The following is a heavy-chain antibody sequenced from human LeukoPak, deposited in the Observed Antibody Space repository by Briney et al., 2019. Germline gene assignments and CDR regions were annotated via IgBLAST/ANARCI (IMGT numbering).Heavy chain of an antibody. D-gene: IGHD2-15*01. CDR3: ARGGLGYCSGGSCPSNWFDL. V-gene: IGHV1-18*01. J-gene: IGHJ5*02. Sequence: ASVKVSCKTSGYTFSNYGISWVRQAPGQGLEWVGWISPYNGNANYAQKFQGRVTMTTDTSTTTAYMDLRSLRSDDTAVYYCARGGLGYCSGGSCPSNWFDLWGQGTLVTVSS. CDR2: ISPYNGNA. CDR1: GYTFSNYG.